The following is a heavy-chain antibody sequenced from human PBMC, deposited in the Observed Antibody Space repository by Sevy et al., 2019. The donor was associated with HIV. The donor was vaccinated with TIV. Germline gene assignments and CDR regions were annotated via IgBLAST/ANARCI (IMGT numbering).Heavy chain of an antibody. CDR1: GFTSNNFW. Sequence: GGSLRLSCAASGFTSNNFWLHWVRQAPGKGLVWVSRINSDGGSTGYADLVKGRFTISRDNAKNTAYLQMNSLRADDTAIYYCARGTRGVVDSWGQGTLVTVSS. CDR2: INSDGGST. D-gene: IGHD3-10*01. V-gene: IGHV3-74*01. J-gene: IGHJ4*02. CDR3: ARGTRGVVDS.